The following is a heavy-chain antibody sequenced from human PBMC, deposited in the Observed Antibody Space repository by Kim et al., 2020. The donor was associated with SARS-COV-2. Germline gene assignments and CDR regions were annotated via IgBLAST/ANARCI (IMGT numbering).Heavy chain of an antibody. D-gene: IGHD3-10*01. V-gene: IGHV3-7*03. CDR1: GFTFSSYW. CDR3: ARDLGFGRVPEAFDI. CDR2: INQDGSEK. Sequence: GGSLRLSCAASGFTFSSYWMSWVRQAPGKGLEWVANINQDGSEKYYVDSVKGRFTISRDNAKNSLYLQMNSLRAEDTAVYYCARDLGFGRVPEAFDIWGQGTMVTVSS. J-gene: IGHJ3*02.